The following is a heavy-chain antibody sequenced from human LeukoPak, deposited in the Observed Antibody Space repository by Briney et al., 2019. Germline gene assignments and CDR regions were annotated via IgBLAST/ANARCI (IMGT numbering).Heavy chain of an antibody. Sequence: PSETLSLTCTASGGSISIDYWSWIRQPPGKGLEWIGYIYYSGSTNYNPSLKSRVTISGDTSKNQFSLKLNSVTAEDTAVYYCARGVGYNEGYFDYWGQGTLVTVSS. CDR3: ARGVGYNEGYFDY. V-gene: IGHV4-59*01. J-gene: IGHJ4*02. CDR2: IYYSGST. D-gene: IGHD5-24*01. CDR1: GGSISIDY.